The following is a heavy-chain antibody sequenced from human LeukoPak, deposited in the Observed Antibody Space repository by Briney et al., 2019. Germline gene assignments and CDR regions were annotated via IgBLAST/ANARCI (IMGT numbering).Heavy chain of an antibody. CDR1: GFTFDDYA. CDR3: AKDISGYYGSGSYYNPQAAFDY. V-gene: IGHV3-9*01. D-gene: IGHD3-10*01. J-gene: IGHJ4*02. CDR2: ISWNSGSI. Sequence: GGSLRLSCAASGFTFDDYAMHWVRQAPGKGLEWFSGISWNSGSIGYADSVMGRFTISRDNSKNSLYLQMNSLRTEDTALYYCAKDISGYYGSGSYYNPQAAFDYWGQGTLVTVSS.